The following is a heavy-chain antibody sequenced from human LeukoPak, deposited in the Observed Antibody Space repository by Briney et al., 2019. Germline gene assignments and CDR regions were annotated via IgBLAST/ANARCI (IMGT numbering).Heavy chain of an antibody. CDR1: GGSIGTYS. Sequence: KPSETLSLTCTVSGGSIGTYSWNWIRQPPGKGLEWIGYIYYSGTTNYNPSLKSRVTISADTSKNQFSLKLSSVTAADTAVYYCARGNRNDPRKPKQHWPGGNPDYFDYWGQGTLVTVSS. CDR2: IYYSGTT. V-gene: IGHV4-59*12. D-gene: IGHD1-1*01. J-gene: IGHJ4*02. CDR3: ARGNRNDPRKPKQHWPGGNPDYFDY.